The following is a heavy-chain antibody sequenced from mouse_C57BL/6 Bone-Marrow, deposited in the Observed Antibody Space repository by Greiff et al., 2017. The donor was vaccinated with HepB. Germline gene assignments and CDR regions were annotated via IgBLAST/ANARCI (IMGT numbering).Heavy chain of an antibody. V-gene: IGHV1-52*01. CDR3: ARYSSGLDY. Sequence: QVQLQQPGAELVRPGSSVKLSCKASGYTFTSYWMHWVKQRPIQGLEWIGNIDPSDSEAHYNQKFKDKATLTVDKSSSTAYMQLSSLTSEDSAVYYCARYSSGLDYWGQGTTLTVSS. CDR2: IDPSDSEA. D-gene: IGHD3-2*02. J-gene: IGHJ2*01. CDR1: GYTFTSYW.